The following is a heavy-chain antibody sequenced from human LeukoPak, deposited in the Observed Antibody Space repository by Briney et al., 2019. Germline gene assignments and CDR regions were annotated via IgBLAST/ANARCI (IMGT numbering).Heavy chain of an antibody. Sequence: PGGSLRLSCAASGFTFSRYGMSWVRQAPGKGLEWVAVVAYDGRTQYYVDSVKGRFTISRDNSKNTLSLRMDSLRADDTAVYYCAKETQQMVAKSFDSWGLGTLVTVSS. V-gene: IGHV3-30*18. D-gene: IGHD6-13*01. J-gene: IGHJ4*02. CDR1: GFTFSRYG. CDR2: VAYDGRTQ. CDR3: AKETQQMVAKSFDS.